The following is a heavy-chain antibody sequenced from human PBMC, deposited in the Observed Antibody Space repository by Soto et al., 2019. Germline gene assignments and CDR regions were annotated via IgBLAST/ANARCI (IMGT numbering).Heavy chain of an antibody. D-gene: IGHD3-16*01. V-gene: IGHV1-69*12. CDR1: GGTFSSYA. CDR2: IIPIFATA. J-gene: IGHJ6*02. CDR3: AQCLLGVNYYYGMDV. Sequence: QVQLVQSGAEVKKPGSSVKVSCKASGGTFSSYAINWVRQAPGQGLEWMGGIIPIFATADYAQKFQGRVTITADESTSTAYMERSSLRSEDTAVYYCAQCLLGVNYYYGMDVWGQGTTVTVSS.